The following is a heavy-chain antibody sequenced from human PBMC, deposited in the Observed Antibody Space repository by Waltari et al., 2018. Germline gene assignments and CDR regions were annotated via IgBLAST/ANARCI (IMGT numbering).Heavy chain of an antibody. J-gene: IGHJ3*02. V-gene: IGHV3-7*01. CDR3: ARDQWFAFDI. CDR2: IKKDGSEE. D-gene: IGHD3-22*01. Sequence: EVQLVESGGGLVQPGGSLSLSCPASGFTLSSYWMSWVRQAPGKGPEWVANIKKDGSEEYYVDSVRGRFTISRDNAKNSLYLQINSLRPEDTAVYYCARDQWFAFDIWGQGTMVTVSS. CDR1: GFTLSSYW.